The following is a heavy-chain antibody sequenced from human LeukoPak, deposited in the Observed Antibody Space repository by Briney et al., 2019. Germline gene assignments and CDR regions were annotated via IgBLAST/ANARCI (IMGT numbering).Heavy chain of an antibody. V-gene: IGHV3-23*01. CDR1: GFTFSSYG. D-gene: IGHD6-13*01. CDR3: ARGIVAVGNFDY. CDR2: ISGSGGST. J-gene: IGHJ4*02. Sequence: PGGSLRLSCAASGFTFSSYGMSWVRQAPGKGLEWVSAISGSGGSTYYADSVKGRFTISRDNSKNTLYLQMNSLRAEDTAVYFCARGIVAVGNFDYWGQGTLVTVSS.